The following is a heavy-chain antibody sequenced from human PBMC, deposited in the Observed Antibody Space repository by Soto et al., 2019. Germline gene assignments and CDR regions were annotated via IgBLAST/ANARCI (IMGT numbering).Heavy chain of an antibody. CDR2: IYYSGNT. CDR1: GGSISSGVYY. J-gene: IGHJ6*03. Sequence: QVQLQESGPGLVKPSQTLSLTCTVSGGSISSGVYYWSWIRQHPGKGLEWIGYIYYSGNTYYNPSLKSRVTVSVDTSKNQFSLNLSSVTAADTAVYYCARAYYYSYYMDVWGKGTTVTVSS. CDR3: ARAYYYSYYMDV. V-gene: IGHV4-31*03.